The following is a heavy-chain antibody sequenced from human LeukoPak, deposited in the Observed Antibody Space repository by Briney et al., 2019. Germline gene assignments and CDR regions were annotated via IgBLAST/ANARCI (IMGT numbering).Heavy chain of an antibody. V-gene: IGHV4-4*07. Sequence: SETLSLTCTVSGGSISFYYWNWIRQPAGKGLEWIGRIYASGSTNYNPSLKSRVTMSVDTSKNQLSLRVSSVTAADTAVYYCARHRSSGDDYWGQGTLVTVSS. J-gene: IGHJ4*02. CDR2: IYASGST. CDR3: ARHRSSGDDY. D-gene: IGHD6-25*01. CDR1: GGSISFYY.